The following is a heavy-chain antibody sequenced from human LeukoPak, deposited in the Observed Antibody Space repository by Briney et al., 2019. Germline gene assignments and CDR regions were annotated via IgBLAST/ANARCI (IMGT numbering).Heavy chain of an antibody. CDR1: GFTFSSYE. V-gene: IGHV3-48*03. Sequence: GGSLRLSCAASGFTFSSYEMNWVRQAPGKGLEWVSYISSNGKTIYYADSVKGRFAISRDDAKISLYLQMNSLRAEDTAVYYCAREYSSSSGKGSDIWGQGTMVTASS. J-gene: IGHJ3*02. D-gene: IGHD6-6*01. CDR2: ISSNGKTI. CDR3: AREYSSSSGKGSDI.